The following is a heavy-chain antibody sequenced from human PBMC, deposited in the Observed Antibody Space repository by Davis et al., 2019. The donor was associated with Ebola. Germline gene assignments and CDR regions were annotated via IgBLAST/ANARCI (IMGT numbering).Heavy chain of an antibody. V-gene: IGHV3-30*14. J-gene: IGHJ6*02. D-gene: IGHD5-12*01. CDR1: GFTFSSYA. CDR3: ARAVQGVAATIPYYFYGMDV. CDR2: ISYDGSNK. Sequence: GESLKISCAASGFTFSSYAMHWVRQAPGKGLEWVAVISYDGSNKYYADSVKGRFTISRDNSKNTLYLQMNSLRAEDTALYHCARAVQGVAATIPYYFYGMDVWGQGTTVTVSS.